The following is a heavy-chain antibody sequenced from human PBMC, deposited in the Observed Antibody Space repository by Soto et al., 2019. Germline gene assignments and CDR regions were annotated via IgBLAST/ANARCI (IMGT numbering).Heavy chain of an antibody. CDR3: ARDTNYYGSGSGGDY. CDR2: ITSSNTYI. J-gene: IGHJ4*02. V-gene: IGHV3-21*02. D-gene: IGHD3-10*01. CDR1: GFTFSSYS. Sequence: EVQLVESGGGLVKPGGSLRLSCAASGFTFSSYSMSWVRQAPGEGLEWVSSITSSNTYIDYGDSVKGRFAISRDNAKNSPYLQMNSLRAEDTAVYFCARDTNYYGSGSGGDYWGQGTLVTVSS.